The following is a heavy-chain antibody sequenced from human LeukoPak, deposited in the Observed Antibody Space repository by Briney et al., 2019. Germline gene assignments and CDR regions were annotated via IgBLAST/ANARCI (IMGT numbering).Heavy chain of an antibody. CDR1: GFTFSRNW. V-gene: IGHV3-74*01. CDR2: INSDGSIT. CDR3: ARDDVRYYGSGSYYNPEFDY. D-gene: IGHD3-10*01. Sequence: PGGSLRLSCAASGFTFSRNWMHWVRQAPGKGLVWVSRINSDGSITNYADSVKGRFTISRDNAKNSLYLQMNSLRAEDTAVYYCARDDVRYYGSGSYYNPEFDYWGQGTLVTVSS. J-gene: IGHJ4*02.